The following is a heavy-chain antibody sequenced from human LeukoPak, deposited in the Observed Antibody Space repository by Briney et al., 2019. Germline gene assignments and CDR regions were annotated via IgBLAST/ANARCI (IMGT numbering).Heavy chain of an antibody. V-gene: IGHV1-18*01. J-gene: IGHJ6*02. CDR2: ISAYNGNT. CDR3: ARVLTYYYYGMDV. CDR1: GYTFTSYG. Sequence: ASVKVSRKASGYTFTSYGISWVRQAPGQGLEWMGWISAYNGNTNYARKLQGRVTMTTDTSTSTAYMELRSLRSDDTAVYYCARVLTYYYYGMDVWGQGTTVTVSS.